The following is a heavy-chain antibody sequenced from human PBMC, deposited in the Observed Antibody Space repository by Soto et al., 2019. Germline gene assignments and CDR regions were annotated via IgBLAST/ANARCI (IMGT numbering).Heavy chain of an antibody. V-gene: IGHV3-7*04. CDR2: IKEDGREK. CDR3: VRAISGSFAL. CDR1: GFSFITYW. Sequence: EVQLVESGGGLVQSGGSLRLSCEASGFSFITYWMNWVRQGPGKGLEWLASIKEDGREKQYVDSVKGRFTISRDNAKNSLYLQMNSLSEEDTAVYYCVRAISGSFALWGQGTLVIVSS. D-gene: IGHD3-9*01. J-gene: IGHJ4*02.